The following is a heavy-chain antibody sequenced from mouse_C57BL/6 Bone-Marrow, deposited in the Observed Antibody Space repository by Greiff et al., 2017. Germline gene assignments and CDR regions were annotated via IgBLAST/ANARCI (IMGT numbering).Heavy chain of an antibody. CDR1: GYSITSGYY. CDR3: ARDNIYYDYDGYFDV. CDR2: ISYDGSN. D-gene: IGHD2-4*01. V-gene: IGHV3-6*01. Sequence: EVQLVESGPGLVKPSQSLSLTCSVTGYSITSGYYWNWIRQFPGNKLEWMGYISYDGSNNYNPTLKNRISITRDTSKNQFFLKLNSVTTEDTATYYCARDNIYYDYDGYFDVWGTGTTVTVSS. J-gene: IGHJ1*03.